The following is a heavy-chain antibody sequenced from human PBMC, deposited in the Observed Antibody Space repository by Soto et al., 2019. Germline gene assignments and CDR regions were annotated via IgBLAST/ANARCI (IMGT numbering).Heavy chain of an antibody. CDR1: GFTFSSYG. CDR2: ISYDGSNK. CDR3: AKDCDYGEPYYYYYGMDV. J-gene: IGHJ6*02. D-gene: IGHD4-17*01. V-gene: IGHV3-30*18. Sequence: PGGSLRLSCAASGFTFSSYGMHWVRQAPGKGLEWVAVISYDGSNKYYADSVRGRFTISRDNSKNTLYLQMNSLRAEDTAVYYCAKDCDYGEPYYYYYGMDVWGQGTTVTVSS.